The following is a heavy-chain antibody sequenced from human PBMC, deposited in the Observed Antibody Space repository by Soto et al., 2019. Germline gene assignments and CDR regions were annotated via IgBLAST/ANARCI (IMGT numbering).Heavy chain of an antibody. CDR1: GGSFSGLY. Sequence: PSETLSLTCAVYGGSFSGLYWSWIRQSPGKGLEWIGEINHSGSTNYNPSLKSRVTISVDTSKNQFSLKLNSVTAADTAVYYCARFPINYDYIWGSHATSYDYWGQGTLVTVSS. J-gene: IGHJ4*02. CDR2: INHSGST. V-gene: IGHV4-34*01. D-gene: IGHD3-16*01. CDR3: ARFPINYDYIWGSHATSYDY.